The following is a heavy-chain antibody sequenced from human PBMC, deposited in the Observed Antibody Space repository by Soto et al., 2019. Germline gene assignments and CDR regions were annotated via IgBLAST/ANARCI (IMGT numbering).Heavy chain of an antibody. Sequence: EVQLVESGGGLVQPGGSLRLSCAASGFTVSSKYMSWVRQAPGKGLEWVSLIQSGGTTYYEDSVKGRFTISRESSKNMLQLHRDSLRAEDTAVYYCASDDIVCGGSICYGVTMDGWGKGTTVTASS. CDR2: IQSGGTT. CDR3: ASDDIVCGGSICYGVTMDG. J-gene: IGHJ6*03. D-gene: IGHD2-15*01. CDR1: GFTVSSKY. V-gene: IGHV3-66*01.